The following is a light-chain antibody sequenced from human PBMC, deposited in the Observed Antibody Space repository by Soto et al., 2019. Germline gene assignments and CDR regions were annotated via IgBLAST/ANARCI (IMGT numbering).Light chain of an antibody. CDR2: GAS. CDR1: QSISSGF. J-gene: IGKJ4*01. V-gene: IGKV3-20*01. CDR3: QQYGSSPPLT. Sequence: EFVLTQSPGKLSLSPGERATLSCRASQSISSGFLAWYQQKPGQAPRLLIYGASNRGAGIPDRFRGSGSGTDFTLTISRLEREDFAVYYCQQYGSSPPLTFGGGTKVEIK.